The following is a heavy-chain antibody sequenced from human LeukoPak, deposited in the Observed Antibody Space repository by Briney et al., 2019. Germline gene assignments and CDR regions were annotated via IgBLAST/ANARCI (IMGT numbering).Heavy chain of an antibody. V-gene: IGHV3-7*01. J-gene: IGHJ4*02. CDR2: IKQDGSEK. Sequence: PGGSLRLSCAASGFTFSSYGMHWVRQAPGKGLEWVANIKQDGSEKYYVDSVKGRFTISRDNAKNSLYLQMNSLRAEDTAVYYCARAPPKAYYFDYWGQGTLVTVSS. CDR3: ARAPPKAYYFDY. CDR1: GFTFSSYG.